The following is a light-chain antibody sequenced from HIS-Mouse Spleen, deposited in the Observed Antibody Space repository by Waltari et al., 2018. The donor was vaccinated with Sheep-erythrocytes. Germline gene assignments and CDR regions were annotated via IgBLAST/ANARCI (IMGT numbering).Light chain of an antibody. CDR3: CSYAGSSTPWV. V-gene: IGLV2-23*01. Sequence: QSALTQPASVSGSPGQSITISCPGTSSDVGSYNLVSWYQQHPGKAPKLKIYEGSKRPSGVSNRFSGSKSGNTASLTISGLQAEDEADYYCCSYAGSSTPWVFGGGTKLTVL. J-gene: IGLJ3*02. CDR1: SSDVGSYNL. CDR2: EGS.